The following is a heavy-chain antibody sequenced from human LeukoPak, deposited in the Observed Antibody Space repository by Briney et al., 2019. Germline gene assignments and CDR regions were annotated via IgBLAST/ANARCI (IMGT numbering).Heavy chain of an antibody. D-gene: IGHD3-3*02. V-gene: IGHV3-21*01. CDR1: GFTFSSYT. CDR2: ISSSSSYI. J-gene: IGHJ2*01. Sequence: GGSLRLSCAASGFTFSSYTMKWVRQAPGKGLEWVSSISSSSSYIYYADSVKGRFTISRDNAKNSLYLQMKGLRAEDAAVYYCVREPISRYSYFDLWGRGTLVTVSS. CDR3: VREPISRYSYFDL.